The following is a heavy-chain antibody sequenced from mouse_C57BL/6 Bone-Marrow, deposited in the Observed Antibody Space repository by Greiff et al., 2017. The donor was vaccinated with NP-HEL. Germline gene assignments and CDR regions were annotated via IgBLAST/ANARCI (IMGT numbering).Heavy chain of an antibody. D-gene: IGHD1-1*01. CDR1: GFNIKDDY. Sequence: VQLQQSGAELVRPGASVKLSCTVSGFNIKDDYMHWVKQRPEQGLEWIGWIDPENGDTEYASKFPGKATLTADPSSNTAYLQLSSLTSEDTADYYCTTGGSSPYAMDYWGQGTSVTVSA. CDR2: IDPENGDT. V-gene: IGHV14-4*01. CDR3: TTGGSSPYAMDY. J-gene: IGHJ4*01.